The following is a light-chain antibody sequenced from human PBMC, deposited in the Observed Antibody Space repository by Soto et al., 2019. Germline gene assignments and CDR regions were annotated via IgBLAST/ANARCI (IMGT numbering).Light chain of an antibody. Sequence: QSALTQPASESGSPGQSITISCTGTSSDVGGYNYVSWYQQHPGKAPKLMIYEVSNRPSGVSNRFSGSKSGNTASLTISGLQAEDEADYYCSSYTSSSTVVSGTGTKGTVL. CDR2: EVS. CDR1: SSDVGGYNY. J-gene: IGLJ1*01. CDR3: SSYTSSSTVV. V-gene: IGLV2-14*01.